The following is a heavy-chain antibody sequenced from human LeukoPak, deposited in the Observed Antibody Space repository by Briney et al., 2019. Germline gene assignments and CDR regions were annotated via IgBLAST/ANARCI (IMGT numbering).Heavy chain of an antibody. V-gene: IGHV1-18*01. CDR3: ARGYCSGGSCYRFDY. Sequence: ASVKVSCKASGYTFTSYGISWVRQAPGQGLEWMGWISAYNGNTNYAQKLQGRVTITADKSTSTAYMELSSLRSEDTAVYYCARGYCSGGSCYRFDYWGQGTLVTVSS. CDR1: GYTFTSYG. D-gene: IGHD2-15*01. CDR2: ISAYNGNT. J-gene: IGHJ4*02.